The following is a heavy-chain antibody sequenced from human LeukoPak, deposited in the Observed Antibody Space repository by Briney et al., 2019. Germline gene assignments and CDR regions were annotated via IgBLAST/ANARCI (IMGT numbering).Heavy chain of an antibody. CDR3: AGEDCNSKSCYVG. CDR2: IYYSWST. D-gene: IGHD2-2*01. CDR1: GDSITNYY. V-gene: IGHV4-59*08. J-gene: IGHJ4*02. Sequence: SDTLSLTCTVSGDSITNYYWSWIRHPPGEGLEGIGYIYYSWSTNYNPSLKSRVTLSVDTPKNQFSLKLSSVTAADTAVYFCAGEDCNSKSCYVGWGQGNLVTVSS.